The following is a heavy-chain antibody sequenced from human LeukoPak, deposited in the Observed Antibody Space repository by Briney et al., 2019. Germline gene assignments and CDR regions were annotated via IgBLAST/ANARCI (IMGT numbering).Heavy chain of an antibody. CDR2: IRGSGGDT. CDR1: GFTFSAYS. CDR3: AKISRDGRGTLD. V-gene: IGHV3-23*01. J-gene: IGHJ4*02. D-gene: IGHD1-1*01. Sequence: RAGGSLRLSCAASGFTFSAYSMSWVRQAPGKGLEWVSAIRGSGGDTYYADSVKGRFTISRDNSKDTLSLQMNSLRAEDTAVYYCAKISRDGRGTLDWGQGTLVTVSS.